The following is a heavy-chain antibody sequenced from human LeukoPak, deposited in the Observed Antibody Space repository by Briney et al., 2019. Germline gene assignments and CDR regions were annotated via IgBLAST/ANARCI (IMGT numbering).Heavy chain of an antibody. D-gene: IGHD5-12*01. CDR3: ARDRGVATILYYFDY. V-gene: IGHV3-21*01. J-gene: IGHJ4*02. CDR2: ISSSSSYI. CDR1: GFTFSSYS. Sequence: PGGSLRLSCAASGFTFSSYSMNWVRQAPGEGLEWVSSISSSSSYIYYADSVKGRFTISRDNAKNSLYLQMNSLRAEDTAVYYCARDRGVATILYYFDYWGQGTLVTVSS.